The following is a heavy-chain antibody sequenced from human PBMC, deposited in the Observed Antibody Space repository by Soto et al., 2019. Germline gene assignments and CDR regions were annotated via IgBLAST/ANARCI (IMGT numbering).Heavy chain of an antibody. J-gene: IGHJ5*02. CDR1: GFTFSSYA. CDR3: ARDNSITIFPPQGEFDP. CDR2: ISGSGGST. D-gene: IGHD3-3*01. V-gene: IGHV3-23*01. Sequence: PGGSLRLSCAASGFTFSSYAMSWVRQAPGKGLEWVSAISGSGGSTYYADSVKGRFTISRDNSKNTLYLQMNSLRAEDTAVYYCARDNSITIFPPQGEFDPWGQGTLVTVSS.